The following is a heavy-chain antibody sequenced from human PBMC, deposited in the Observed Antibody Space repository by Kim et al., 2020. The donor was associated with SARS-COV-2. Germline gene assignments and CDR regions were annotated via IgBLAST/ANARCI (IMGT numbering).Heavy chain of an antibody. V-gene: IGHV3-30*03. Sequence: GGSLRLSCGASGFSLSTYGMHWVHQAPDRGLEWVAIISHDGNDKYYGDPVKGRFTISRDNSKNTVYLQMSSLRAEDTAVYYCTREPCSGGSCFGMDVWGQGTTVTVSS. CDR3: TREPCSGGSCFGMDV. J-gene: IGHJ6*02. CDR1: GFSLSTYG. D-gene: IGHD2-15*01. CDR2: ISHDGNDK.